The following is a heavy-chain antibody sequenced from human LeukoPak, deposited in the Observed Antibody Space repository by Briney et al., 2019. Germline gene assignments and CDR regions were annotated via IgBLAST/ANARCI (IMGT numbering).Heavy chain of an antibody. V-gene: IGHV4-30-4*01. J-gene: IGHJ4*02. Sequence: PSQTLSLTCTVSGGSISSGDYYWSWIRQPPGKGLEWIGYIYYSGSTYYNPSLKSRVTISVDTSKNQFSLKLSSVTAADTAVYYCARGAVWGSYNYFDYWGQGTLVTVSS. CDR2: IYYSGST. CDR3: ARGAVWGSYNYFDY. D-gene: IGHD3-16*01. CDR1: GGSISSGDYY.